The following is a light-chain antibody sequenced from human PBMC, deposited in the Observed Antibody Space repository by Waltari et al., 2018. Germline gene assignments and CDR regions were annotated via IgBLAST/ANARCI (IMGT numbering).Light chain of an antibody. J-gene: IGLJ1*01. CDR3: CSFRGSYTYV. CDR1: THAVDASKY. Sequence: QSALTQPRSVTGSPGQSVNISCTGLTHAVDASKYVSWFQQHPGSAPKLLIFDISERPSGVPDRFSGSKSANTASLTISGLQPEDEATYFCCSFRGSYTYVFGPGTSVTV. CDR2: DIS. V-gene: IGLV2-11*01.